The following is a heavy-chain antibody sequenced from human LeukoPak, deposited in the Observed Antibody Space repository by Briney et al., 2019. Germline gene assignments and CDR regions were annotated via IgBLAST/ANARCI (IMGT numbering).Heavy chain of an antibody. D-gene: IGHD1-26*01. CDR3: ARDSGSGNNDY. CDR2: ISAGNGNT. Sequence: APVTVSCTASGYTFTIYAIHWVRQAPGQRLEWMGWISAGNGNTKYSQNFQGRVTFISNTSATTAFMELSSLRSEDAAVYYCARDSGSGNNDYWGQGTLVTVSS. CDR1: GYTFTIYA. V-gene: IGHV1-3*01. J-gene: IGHJ4*02.